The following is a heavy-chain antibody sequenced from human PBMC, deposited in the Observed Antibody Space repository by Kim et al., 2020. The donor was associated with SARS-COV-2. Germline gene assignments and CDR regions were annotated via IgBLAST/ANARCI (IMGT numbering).Heavy chain of an antibody. Sequence: GRFTISRDNAKNSLYLQMNSLRAEDTALYYCAKDYADTHDDYYYYYGMDVWGQGTTVTVSS. D-gene: IGHD1-1*01. CDR3: AKDYADTHDDYYYYYGMDV. V-gene: IGHV3-9*01. J-gene: IGHJ6*02.